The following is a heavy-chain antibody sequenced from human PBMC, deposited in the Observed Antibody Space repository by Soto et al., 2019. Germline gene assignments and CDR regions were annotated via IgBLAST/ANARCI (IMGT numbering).Heavy chain of an antibody. CDR3: AKDTFYGSGTYYLLSD. Sequence: GGSLRLSCAASGSTFDHYAMHWFRHAPGKGLEWVSGITWNSGTIDYAGSVKGRCTISRDNAKNSLYLQMNSLRAEDTALYYCAKDTFYGSGTYYLLSDWGQGTLVTVSS. V-gene: IGHV3-9*01. CDR1: GSTFDHYA. D-gene: IGHD3-10*01. J-gene: IGHJ4*02. CDR2: ITWNSGTI.